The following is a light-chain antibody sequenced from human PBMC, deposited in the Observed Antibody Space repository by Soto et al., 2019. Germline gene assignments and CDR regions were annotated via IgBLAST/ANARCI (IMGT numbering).Light chain of an antibody. CDR1: QGIYNF. V-gene: IGKV1-9*01. CDR2: AAS. J-gene: IGKJ4*01. Sequence: DIQLTQPPSFLSASVGDRVTITCRASQGIYNFLAWYQQKPGKAPKLLIYAASTLQSGVPSWISGSGDGTEFTLTNSSLQPEDCATYYCQQLNSYPLTFGGGTKVEIK. CDR3: QQLNSYPLT.